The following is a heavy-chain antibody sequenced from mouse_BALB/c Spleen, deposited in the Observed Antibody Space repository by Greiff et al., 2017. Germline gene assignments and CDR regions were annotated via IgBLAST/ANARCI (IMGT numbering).Heavy chain of an antibody. CDR3: ARFTGDAMDY. CDR2: IWAGGST. J-gene: IGHJ4*01. Sequence: VKLVESGPGLVAPSQSLSITCTVSGFSLTSYGVHWVRQPPGKGLEWLGVIWAGGSTNYNSALMSRLSISKDNSKSQVFLKMNSLQTDDTAMYYCARFTGDAMDYWGQGTSVTVSS. CDR1: GFSLTSYG. V-gene: IGHV2-9*02.